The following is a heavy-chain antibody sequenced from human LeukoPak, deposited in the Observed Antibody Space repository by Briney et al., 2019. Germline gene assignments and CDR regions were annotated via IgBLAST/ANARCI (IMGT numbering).Heavy chain of an antibody. Sequence: GGSLRLSCAASGFTFSTYALSWVRQAPGKGLEWVSAISGGDSVYTYYADSVKGRFTISRDNSKSTLYLQMNSPRADDTAVYYCAKDPVIGAPHVFDTWGHGTMVTVSS. CDR2: ISGGDSVYT. V-gene: IGHV3-23*01. CDR3: AKDPVIGAPHVFDT. J-gene: IGHJ3*02. CDR1: GFTFSTYA.